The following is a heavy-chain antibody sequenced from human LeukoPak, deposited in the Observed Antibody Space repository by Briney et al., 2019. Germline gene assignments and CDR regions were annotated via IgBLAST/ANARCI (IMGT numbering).Heavy chain of an antibody. CDR1: GDSITNYY. CDR3: ARTPNSGYSSSWFFDY. J-gene: IGHJ4*02. CDR2: INHSGST. D-gene: IGHD6-13*01. Sequence: SETLSLTCTVSGDSITNYYWSWIRQPPGKGLEWIGEINHSGSTNYNPSLKSRVTISVDTSKNQFSLKLSSVTAADTAVYYCARTPNSGYSSSWFFDYWGQGTLVTVSS. V-gene: IGHV4-34*01.